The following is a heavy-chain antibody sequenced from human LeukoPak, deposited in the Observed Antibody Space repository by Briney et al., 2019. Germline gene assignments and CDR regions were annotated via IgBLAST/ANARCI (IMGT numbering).Heavy chain of an antibody. V-gene: IGHV3-11*01. CDR1: GFTFSDYY. Sequence: NAGGSLRLSCAASGFTFSDYYMTWIRQAPGKGLEWVSYISSGGSTIYYADSVKGRFTISRDNAKNSLYLQMNSLRAEDTAVYYCARDGIAGGSYSTFFAYWGQGTLVTVSS. J-gene: IGHJ4*02. CDR2: ISSGGSTI. CDR3: ARDGIAGGSYSTFFAY. D-gene: IGHD1-26*01.